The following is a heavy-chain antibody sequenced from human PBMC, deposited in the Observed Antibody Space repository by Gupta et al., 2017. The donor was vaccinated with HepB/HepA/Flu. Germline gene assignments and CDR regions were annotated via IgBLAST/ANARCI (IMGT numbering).Heavy chain of an antibody. J-gene: IGHJ4*02. Sequence: EVQLLESGGNLVQPGESLRLSCAASGFTFSSYTMSWVLQAPGKGLEWVAAISGGGGTTYYAGSVKGRFTISRDNSKNTLYLQLNSLRAEDTAVYYCAKFDVDLDFWGQGTLVTVSS. V-gene: IGHV3-23*01. D-gene: IGHD3-10*02. CDR3: AKFDVDLDF. CDR1: GFTFSSYT. CDR2: ISGGGGTT.